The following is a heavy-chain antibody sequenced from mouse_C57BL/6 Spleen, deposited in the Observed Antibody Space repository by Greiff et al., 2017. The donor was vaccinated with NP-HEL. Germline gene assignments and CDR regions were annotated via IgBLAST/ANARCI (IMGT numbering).Heavy chain of an antibody. V-gene: IGHV2-9-1*01. D-gene: IGHD1-1*01. J-gene: IGHJ1*03. CDR3: ASLPYYGSSCWYFDV. Sequence: QVQLQQSGPGLVAPSQSLSITCTVSGFSLTSYAISWVRQPPGKGLEWLGVIWTGGGTNYNSALKSRLSISKDNSKSQVFLKMNSLQTDDTARYYCASLPYYGSSCWYFDVWGTGTTVTVSS. CDR2: IWTGGGT. CDR1: GFSLTSYA.